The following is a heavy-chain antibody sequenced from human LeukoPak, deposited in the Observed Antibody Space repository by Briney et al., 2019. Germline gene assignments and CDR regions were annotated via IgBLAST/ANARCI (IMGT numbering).Heavy chain of an antibody. V-gene: IGHV3-30*02. CDR2: IEYDGTDT. J-gene: IGHJ4*02. D-gene: IGHD6-13*01. CDR1: GFTFSNFG. CDR3: AFPPINYSSSWSYYFDY. Sequence: GGSLRLSCAASGFTFSNFGMHWVRQAPGKGLEWVAFIEYDGTDTHFADSVRGRFTISRDNSEDTLYLQMNSLRAEDTAVYYCAFPPINYSSSWSYYFDYWGQGTLVTVSS.